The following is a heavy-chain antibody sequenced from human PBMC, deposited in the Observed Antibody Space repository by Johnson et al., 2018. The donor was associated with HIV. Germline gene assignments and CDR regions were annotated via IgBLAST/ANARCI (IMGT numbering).Heavy chain of an antibody. CDR3: ARMHIVVVTAIPSDAFDI. CDR1: GFTFSSYE. J-gene: IGHJ3*02. D-gene: IGHD2-21*02. Sequence: EQLVESGGGLVQPGGSLRLSCAASGFTFSSYEMNWVRQAPGQGLEWVSYISGSGSTLYYADSAKGRFTISRDNAKNSLYLKMNSLRAEDTAVYYCARMHIVVVTAIPSDAFDIWGQGTMVTVSS. CDR2: ISGSGSTL. V-gene: IGHV3-48*03.